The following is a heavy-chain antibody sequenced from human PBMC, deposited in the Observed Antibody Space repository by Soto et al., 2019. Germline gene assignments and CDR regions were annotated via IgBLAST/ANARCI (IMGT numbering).Heavy chain of an antibody. J-gene: IGHJ4*02. D-gene: IGHD5-12*01. Sequence: VQLVESGGGVVQPGRSLRLSCAASGFTFSSHAMHWVRQAPGKGLEWVAVIWYDGSKKYYADSVKGRFTVARDDSKNTLSLQMNSLRVEDTAVYYCARDPGYSGFDFDYWGQGTLVTVSS. CDR2: IWYDGSKK. CDR3: ARDPGYSGFDFDY. CDR1: GFTFSSHA. V-gene: IGHV3-33*01.